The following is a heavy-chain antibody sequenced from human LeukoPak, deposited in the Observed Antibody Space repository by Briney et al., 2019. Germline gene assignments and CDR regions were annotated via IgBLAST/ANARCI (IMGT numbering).Heavy chain of an antibody. CDR1: GYTFSTYY. D-gene: IGHD2-2*01. Sequence: GASVKVSCKASGYTFSTYYMHWVRQAPGQGLEWMGIINPSGGSTSYAQKFQGRVTMTRDTSTSTVYMELSGLRSEDTAVYYCARDLSSSCYLHYWGQGTLVTVSS. V-gene: IGHV1-46*01. CDR3: ARDLSSSCYLHY. CDR2: INPSGGST. J-gene: IGHJ4*02.